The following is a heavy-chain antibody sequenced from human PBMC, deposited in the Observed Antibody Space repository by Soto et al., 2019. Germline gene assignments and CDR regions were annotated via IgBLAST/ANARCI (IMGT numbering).Heavy chain of an antibody. CDR2: ISGDGINT. Sequence: QIRLVESGGDVVQPGKSLRLSCAASGFNFGFFGMHWVRQAPGKGLEWVAFISGDGINTQYADSVRGRFTLSRDYSRKTMYLQMDSLRDEDTALYYCARGNLSFDFDSWGLGTLVTVSS. D-gene: IGHD1-26*01. CDR1: GFNFGFFG. V-gene: IGHV3-30*03. J-gene: IGHJ4*02. CDR3: ARGNLSFDFDS.